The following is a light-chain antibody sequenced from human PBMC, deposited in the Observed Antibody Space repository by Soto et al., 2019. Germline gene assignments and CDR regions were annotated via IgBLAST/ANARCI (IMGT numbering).Light chain of an antibody. CDR1: QSVSSY. Sequence: EIVLTQSPATLSLSPGERATLSCRASQSVSSYLAWYQQKPGQAPMLLIYDATNRATGIPARFSGSGSGTDVTLTISSLEPEDFAVYYCQQRSNWPLTFGGGTKVELK. V-gene: IGKV3-11*01. CDR2: DAT. CDR3: QQRSNWPLT. J-gene: IGKJ4*01.